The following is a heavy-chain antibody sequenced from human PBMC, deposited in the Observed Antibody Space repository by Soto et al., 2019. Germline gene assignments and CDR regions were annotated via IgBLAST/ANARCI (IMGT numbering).Heavy chain of an antibody. D-gene: IGHD2-2*01. V-gene: IGHV3-74*01. Sequence: EVQLVESGGGLVQPGGSLRLSCAASGFTFSSYWMHWVRQAPGKGLVWVSRINGDGRSTTYADSVKGRFTISRDNTKNTLYLQMNNLRAEDTAVYYCGRGGRVTVPTNWCDHMVQGTLVTVSS. J-gene: IGHJ5*02. CDR1: GFTFSSYW. CDR2: INGDGRST. CDR3: GRGGRVTVPTNWCDH.